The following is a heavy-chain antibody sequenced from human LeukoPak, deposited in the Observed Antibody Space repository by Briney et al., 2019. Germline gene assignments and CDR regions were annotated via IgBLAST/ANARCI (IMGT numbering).Heavy chain of an antibody. J-gene: IGHJ4*02. CDR1: GFTFSSYA. CDR3: TREGSVVVTAIPTDY. CDR2: ISYDGSNK. D-gene: IGHD2-21*02. V-gene: IGHV3-30*04. Sequence: GRSLRLSCAASGFTFSSYAMHWVRQAPGKGLGRVAVISYDGSNKYYADSVKGRFTISRDNSKNTLYLQMNSLRAEDMAVYYCTREGSVVVTAIPTDYWGQGTLVTVSS.